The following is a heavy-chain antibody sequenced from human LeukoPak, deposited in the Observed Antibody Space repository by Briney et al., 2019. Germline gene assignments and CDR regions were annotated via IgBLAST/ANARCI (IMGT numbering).Heavy chain of an antibody. D-gene: IGHD4-23*01. CDR2: ISGSGFTI. V-gene: IGHV3-48*01. CDR3: ARGGGHWYFDL. CDR1: GFTLSNYS. Sequence: GGSLRLSCAVSGFTLSNYSMNWVRQAPGKGLEWISYISGSGFTIHYADSVKGRFTISRDNAKNSLYLQMNSLRAEDTAVYYCARGGGHWYFDLWGRGTLVTVSS. J-gene: IGHJ2*01.